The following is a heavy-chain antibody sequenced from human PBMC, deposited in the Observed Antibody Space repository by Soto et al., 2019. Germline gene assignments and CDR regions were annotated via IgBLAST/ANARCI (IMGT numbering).Heavy chain of an antibody. CDR2: ISSTTHYI. CDR1: VFTFTRYS. Sequence: GGSLRLSCASSVFTFTRYSMNWVRQAPGKGLEWVSSISSTTHYIYYADSMRGRFTISRDNAKNAVYLEMNSLRAEDTAVYYCARGSEDLTSNFDYWGQGTLVTVSS. V-gene: IGHV3-21*06. J-gene: IGHJ4*02. CDR3: ARGSEDLTSNFDY.